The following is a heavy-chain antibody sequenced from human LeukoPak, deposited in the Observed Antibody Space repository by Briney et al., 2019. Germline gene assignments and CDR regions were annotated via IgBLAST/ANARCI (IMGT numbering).Heavy chain of an antibody. D-gene: IGHD3-3*01. Sequence: GGSLRLSCAASGFTFDDYAMHWVRQAPGKGLEWVSGISWNSGSIGYADSVKGRFTISRDNAKNSLYLQMNSLRAEDTALYYCAKDNSLRFLNGMDVWGQGITVTVSS. J-gene: IGHJ6*02. CDR3: AKDNSLRFLNGMDV. V-gene: IGHV3-9*01. CDR2: ISWNSGSI. CDR1: GFTFDDYA.